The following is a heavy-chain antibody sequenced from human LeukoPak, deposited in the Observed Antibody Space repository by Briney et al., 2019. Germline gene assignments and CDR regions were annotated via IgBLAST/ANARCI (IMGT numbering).Heavy chain of an antibody. CDR1: GYTFTGYY. J-gene: IGHJ2*01. D-gene: IGHD7-27*01. CDR2: INPNSGGT. Sequence: RASVKVSCKASGYTFTGYYMHWVRQAPGQWLEWMGRINPNSGGTNYAQKFQGWVTMTRDTSISTAYMELSNLRSDDTAVYYCASEAAGDPDWYFDVWGRGTLVTVSS. CDR3: ASEAAGDPDWYFDV. V-gene: IGHV1-2*04.